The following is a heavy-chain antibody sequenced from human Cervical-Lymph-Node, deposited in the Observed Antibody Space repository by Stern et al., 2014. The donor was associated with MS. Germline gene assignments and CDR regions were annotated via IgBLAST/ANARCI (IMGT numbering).Heavy chain of an antibody. CDR3: ARVQGRGVPAGRSYFDY. Sequence: QVQLVESGPGLVKPSQTLSLTCTVSGGSISSGSYYWSWIRQPAGKGLEXIGRIYTSGGTNYNPSLKSRGTISVDTSKTHVSLKRGSVPAADTAVYYCARVQGRGVPAGRSYFDYWGQGTLVTVSS. D-gene: IGHD2-2*01. CDR1: GGSISSGSYY. CDR2: IYTSGGT. J-gene: IGHJ4*02. V-gene: IGHV4-61*02.